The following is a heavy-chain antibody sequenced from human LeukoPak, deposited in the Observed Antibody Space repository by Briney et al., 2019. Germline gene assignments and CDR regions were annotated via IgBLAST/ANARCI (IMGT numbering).Heavy chain of an antibody. Sequence: SETLSLTCTVSGGSISSYYWSWIRQPAGKGLEWIGRIYTSGSTNYNPSLKSRVTMSVDTSKNQFSLKLTSVTAADTAVYYCARGPGDYDYVWGSWPSTEFDYWGQGTLVTVSS. V-gene: IGHV4-4*07. J-gene: IGHJ4*02. CDR1: GGSISSYY. D-gene: IGHD3-16*01. CDR3: ARGPGDYDYVWGSWPSTEFDY. CDR2: IYTSGST.